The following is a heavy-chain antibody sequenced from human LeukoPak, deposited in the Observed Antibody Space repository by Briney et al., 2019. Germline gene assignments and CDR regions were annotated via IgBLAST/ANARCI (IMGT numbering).Heavy chain of an antibody. V-gene: IGHV4-4*02. CDR1: GGSISSSNW. Sequence: SGTLSLTCAVSGGSISSSNWWSRVRQPPGKGLEWIGEIYHSGSTNYNPSLKSRVTISVDKSKDQFSLKLSSVTAADTAVYYCASTRIVGYWFDPWGQGTLVTVSS. D-gene: IGHD1-26*01. CDR2: IYHSGST. J-gene: IGHJ5*02. CDR3: ASTRIVGYWFDP.